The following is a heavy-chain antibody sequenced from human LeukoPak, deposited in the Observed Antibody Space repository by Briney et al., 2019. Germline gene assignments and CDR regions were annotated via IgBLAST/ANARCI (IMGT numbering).Heavy chain of an antibody. V-gene: IGHV1-18*01. J-gene: IGHJ4*02. CDR2: SAYNGNT. Sequence: ASVKVSCKASGYTFTNYGFNWVRQAPGQGLEWMGYSAYNGNTNYAQKFQDRVTMTTDTSTSTAYMELRSLRSDDTAVYYCARYNSMFRGVTTSDYWGQGTLVTVSS. CDR1: GYTFTNYG. CDR3: ARYNSMFRGVTTSDY. D-gene: IGHD3-10*01.